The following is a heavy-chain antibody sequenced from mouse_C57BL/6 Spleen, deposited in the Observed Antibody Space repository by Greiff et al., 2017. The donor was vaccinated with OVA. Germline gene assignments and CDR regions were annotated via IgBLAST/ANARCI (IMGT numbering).Heavy chain of an antibody. V-gene: IGHV14-1*01. J-gene: IGHJ4*01. CDR3: TTGTTVPDYAMDY. Sequence: VQLQQSGAELVRPGASVKLSCTASGFNIKDSYMHWVKQRPEQGLEWIGRIDPEDGDPEYAPKFQGKATMTADQSSNTAYLQLSSLTSEDTAVYYCTTGTTVPDYAMDYWGQGTSVTVSS. D-gene: IGHD1-1*01. CDR1: GFNIKDSY. CDR2: IDPEDGDP.